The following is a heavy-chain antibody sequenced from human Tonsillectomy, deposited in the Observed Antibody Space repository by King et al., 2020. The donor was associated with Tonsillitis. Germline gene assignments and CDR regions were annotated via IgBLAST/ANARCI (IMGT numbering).Heavy chain of an antibody. CDR3: ARAPVTTREYYFDY. CDR2: IYHSGST. Sequence: QLQESGSGLVKPSQTLSLTCAVSGGSISSGGYSWSWIRQPPGKGLEWIGYIYHSGSTYYNPSLKSRVTISVDRSKNQFSLKLSSVTAADTAVYYGARAPVTTREYYFDYWGQGTLVTVSS. J-gene: IGHJ4*02. D-gene: IGHD4-17*01. CDR1: GGSISSGGYS. V-gene: IGHV4-30-2*01.